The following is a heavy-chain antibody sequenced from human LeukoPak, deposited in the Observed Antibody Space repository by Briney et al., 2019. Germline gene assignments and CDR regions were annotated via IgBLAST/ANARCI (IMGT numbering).Heavy chain of an antibody. CDR3: AKSAPRLVSDYYYYMDV. CDR1: GFTFSSYG. Sequence: GGSLRLSCAASGFTFSSYGMHWVRQAPGKGLEWVAVISYDGSNKHYADSVKGRFTISRDNSKNSLYLQMNSLRTEDTALYYCAKSAPRLVSDYYYYMDVWGKGTTVTVSS. J-gene: IGHJ6*03. D-gene: IGHD6-6*01. V-gene: IGHV3-30*18. CDR2: ISYDGSNK.